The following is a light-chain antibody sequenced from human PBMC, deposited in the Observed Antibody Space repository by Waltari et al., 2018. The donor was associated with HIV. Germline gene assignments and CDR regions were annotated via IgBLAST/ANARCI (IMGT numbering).Light chain of an antibody. V-gene: IGLV2-14*01. CDR1: SSDVGGYNY. Sequence: QSALNQPASVSGSPGQSITISCTGTSSDVGGYNYVSWYQQHPGKAPKFMIYEVSNRPSGVSKRFSGSKSGNTASLTISGLQAEDEADYYCSSYTSTSTGVFGTGTKVTVL. CDR3: SSYTSTSTGV. J-gene: IGLJ1*01. CDR2: EVS.